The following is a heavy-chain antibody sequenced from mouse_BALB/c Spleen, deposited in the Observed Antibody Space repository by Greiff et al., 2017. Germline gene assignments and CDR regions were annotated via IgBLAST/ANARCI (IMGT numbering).Heavy chain of an antibody. CDR1: GYTFTDYA. D-gene: IGHD2-1*01. CDR2: ISTYYGDA. J-gene: IGHJ3*01. V-gene: IGHV1S137*01. CDR3: ASYGNAWFAY. Sequence: VQLQQSGAELVRPGVSVKISCKGSGYTFTDYAMHWVKQSHAKSLEWIGVISTYYGDASYNQKFKGKATMTVDKSSSTAYMELARLTSEDSAIYYCASYGNAWFAYWGQGTLVTVSA.